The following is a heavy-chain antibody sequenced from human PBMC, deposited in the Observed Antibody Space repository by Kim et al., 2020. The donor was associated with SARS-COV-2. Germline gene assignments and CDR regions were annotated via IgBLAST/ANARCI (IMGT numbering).Heavy chain of an antibody. D-gene: IGHD3-10*01. J-gene: IGHJ6*02. CDR2: K. Sequence: KYYPATDKGRFTISRDNSENTLYLPVNSLRAEDTAVYYCARDLSGYYGMDVWGQGTTVTVSS. CDR3: ARDLSGYYGMDV. V-gene: IGHV3-30*07.